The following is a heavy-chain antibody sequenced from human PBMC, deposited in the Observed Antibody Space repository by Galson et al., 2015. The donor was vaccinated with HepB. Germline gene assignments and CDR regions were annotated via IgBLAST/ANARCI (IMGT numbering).Heavy chain of an antibody. J-gene: IGHJ4*02. V-gene: IGHV3-7*05. Sequence: SLRLSCAASGFTFSSYWMSWVRQAPGKGLEWVANIKQDGSEKYYVDSVKGRFTISRDNAKNSLYLQMNSLRAEDTAVYYCARIRRPRNSGIIGGFDYWGQGTLVTVSS. CDR2: IKQDGSEK. CDR3: ARIRRPRNSGIIGGFDY. CDR1: GFTFSSYW. D-gene: IGHD1-26*01.